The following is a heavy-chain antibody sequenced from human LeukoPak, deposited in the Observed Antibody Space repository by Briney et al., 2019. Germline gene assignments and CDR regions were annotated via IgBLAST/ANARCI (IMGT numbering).Heavy chain of an antibody. CDR1: GVTFSSEN. D-gene: IGHD4/OR15-4a*01. Sequence: HGGTLRLSCAASGVTFSSENMNWVRQAPGKGLEWVSYISANSKSIYYAASVRGRFTVSRDNAKNTLYLQMNSLRVEDTAIYYCARDDYDASSSYWGQGTLVTVSS. CDR2: ISANSKSI. V-gene: IGHV3-48*04. J-gene: IGHJ4*02. CDR3: ARDDYDASSSY.